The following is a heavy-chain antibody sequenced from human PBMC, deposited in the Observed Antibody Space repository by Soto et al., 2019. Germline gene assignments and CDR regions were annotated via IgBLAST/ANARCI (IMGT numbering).Heavy chain of an antibody. J-gene: IGHJ4*02. CDR2: LYWDDAK. Sequence: QITLKESGPTLVKPTQTLTLTCTFSGFSLNTSGVGVGWIRQPPGKALEWLTLLYWDDAKRYSPSLKSRLTITKDNSKNQVVLTMTNVDPVDTATYYCAHTDIVLVPAAQNPFDYWGQGTLVTVSS. CDR3: AHTDIVLVPAAQNPFDY. V-gene: IGHV2-5*02. CDR1: GFSLNTSGVG. D-gene: IGHD2-2*01.